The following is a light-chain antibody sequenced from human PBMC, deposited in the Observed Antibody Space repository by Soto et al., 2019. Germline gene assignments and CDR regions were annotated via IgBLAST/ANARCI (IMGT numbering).Light chain of an antibody. Sequence: EIVMTQSPATLSGSPGERVTLSCRASQSINNKVAWYQQKPGQAPRLLIYCASTRATGVPARFSGSGSGTEFVLTISSLQSEDFAIYYCQQYDAWPFTFGGGTKVDIK. V-gene: IGKV3-15*01. CDR3: QQYDAWPFT. CDR2: CAS. CDR1: QSINNK. J-gene: IGKJ4*01.